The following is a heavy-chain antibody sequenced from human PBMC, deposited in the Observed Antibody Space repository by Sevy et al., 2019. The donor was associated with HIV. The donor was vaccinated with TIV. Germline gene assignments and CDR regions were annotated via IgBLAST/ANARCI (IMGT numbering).Heavy chain of an antibody. Sequence: SETLSLTCTVSGDSISSAGYSWSWIRQPPGKGLECVGYMYHTGRTNYNPSLMSRVTISVDTSKNQFSLKVNSVTAAETAVYYCARVGGLTDYGMDVWGQGTTVTVSS. J-gene: IGHJ6*02. CDR2: MYHTGRT. V-gene: IGHV4-61*08. CDR3: ARVGGLTDYGMDV. CDR1: GDSISSAGYS. D-gene: IGHD1-26*01.